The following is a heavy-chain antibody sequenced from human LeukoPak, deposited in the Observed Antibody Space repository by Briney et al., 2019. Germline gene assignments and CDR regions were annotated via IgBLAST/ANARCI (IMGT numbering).Heavy chain of an antibody. Sequence: GGSLRLSCAASGFTFSSYSMNWVRQAPGKGLEWVSSISSSSSYIYYADSVKGRFTISRDNAKNSLYLQMNSLRAEDTAVYYCARVRSSWDPFDYWGQGTLVTVSS. D-gene: IGHD6-13*01. J-gene: IGHJ4*02. CDR2: ISSSSSYI. V-gene: IGHV3-21*01. CDR3: ARVRSSWDPFDY. CDR1: GFTFSSYS.